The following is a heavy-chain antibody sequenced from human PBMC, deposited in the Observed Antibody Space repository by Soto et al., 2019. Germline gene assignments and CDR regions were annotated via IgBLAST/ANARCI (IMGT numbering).Heavy chain of an antibody. CDR2: IYYSGST. D-gene: IGHD3-3*01. CDR1: GGTISSSSYY. CDR3: ARLLYTYYDFWSGLPDS. V-gene: IGHV4-39*01. J-gene: IGHJ4*02. Sequence: SETLSLTCTVSGGTISSSSYYWGWIRQPPGKGLEWIGSIYYSGSTYYNPSLKSRVTISVDTSKNQFSLKLSSVTAADTAVYYCARLLYTYYDFWSGLPDSWGLGTLVTVSS.